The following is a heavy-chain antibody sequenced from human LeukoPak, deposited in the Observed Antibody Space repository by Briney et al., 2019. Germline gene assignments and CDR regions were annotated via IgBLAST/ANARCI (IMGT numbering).Heavy chain of an antibody. D-gene: IGHD3-22*01. CDR1: GGSIRSSYYY. V-gene: IGHV4-31*03. CDR3: ARDYYDSRYFDY. CDR2: IYYSGST. J-gene: IGHJ4*02. Sequence: SETLSLTCTVSGGSIRSSYYYWGWIRQHPGKGLEWIGYIYYSGSTYYNPSLKSRVTISVDTSKNQFSLKLSSVTAADTAVYYCARDYYDSRYFDYWGQGTLVTVSS.